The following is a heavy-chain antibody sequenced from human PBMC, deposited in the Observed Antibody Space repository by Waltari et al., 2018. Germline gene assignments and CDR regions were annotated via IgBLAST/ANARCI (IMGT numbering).Heavy chain of an antibody. D-gene: IGHD3-3*01. Sequence: QLQLQESGPGLVKPSETLSLTCTVSGGSISSSSYYWGWIRQPPGKGLEWIGSIYYSGGTYYNPSLNSRVTISVDTSKNQFSLKLSSVTAADTAVYYCAARLEEWLLYVYWGQGTLVTVSS. V-gene: IGHV4-39*07. CDR1: GGSISSSSYY. CDR3: AARLEEWLLYVY. J-gene: IGHJ4*02. CDR2: IYYSGGT.